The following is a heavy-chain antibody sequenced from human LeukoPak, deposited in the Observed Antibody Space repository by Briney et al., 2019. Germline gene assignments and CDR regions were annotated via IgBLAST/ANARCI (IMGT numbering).Heavy chain of an antibody. J-gene: IGHJ4*02. CDR3: ARDLALEITIFGEDDY. Sequence: ASVKVSYKASGYTFTSYGISWVRQAPGQGLEWMGWISAYNGNTNYAQKLQGRVTMTTDTSTSTAYMELRSLRSEDTAVYYCARDLALEITIFGEDDYWGQGTLVTVSS. CDR2: ISAYNGNT. CDR1: GYTFTSYG. V-gene: IGHV1-18*01. D-gene: IGHD3-3*01.